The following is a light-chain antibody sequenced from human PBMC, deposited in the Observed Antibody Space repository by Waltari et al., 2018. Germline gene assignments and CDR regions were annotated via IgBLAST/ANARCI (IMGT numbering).Light chain of an antibody. CDR2: EGT. J-gene: IGLJ1*01. CDR3: CSYNDGPYV. Sequence: QSALTQPASVSGSPGQSITISRTGTSSDGGTYKLVFWYQQHPGKGPKLKIYEGTKRPLCVASRFSASRSGTTASLTISGLHAEDESYYYCCSYNDGPYVFGTGTKVTFL. V-gene: IGLV2-23*01. CDR1: SSDGGTYKL.